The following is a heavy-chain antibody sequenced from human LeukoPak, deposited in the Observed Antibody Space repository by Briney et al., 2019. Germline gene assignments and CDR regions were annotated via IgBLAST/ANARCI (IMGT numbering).Heavy chain of an antibody. V-gene: IGHV3-23*01. CDR1: GFTFSSYA. J-gene: IGHJ3*02. D-gene: IGHD1-26*01. Sequence: GGSLRLSCAASGFTFSSYAMSWVRQAPGKGLEWVSAISGSGGSTYYADSVKGRFTISRDNSKNTLYLQMNSLRAEDTAVYYCAKSAAASSRAVRAFDIWGQGTMVTVSS. CDR2: ISGSGGST. CDR3: AKSAAASSRAVRAFDI.